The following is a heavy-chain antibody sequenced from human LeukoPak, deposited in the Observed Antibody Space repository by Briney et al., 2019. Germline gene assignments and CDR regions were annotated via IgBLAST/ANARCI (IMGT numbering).Heavy chain of an antibody. J-gene: IGHJ3*02. Sequence: PGGSLRLSCAASGFTVSSNYMSWVRQAPGKGLEWVSVIYSGGSTYYADSVKGRFTISRDNSKNTLYLQMNSLRAEDTAVYYCARRYCSGGSCYWAFDIWGQGTMVTVSS. CDR1: GFTVSSNY. V-gene: IGHV3-66*01. D-gene: IGHD2-15*01. CDR3: ARRYCSGGSCYWAFDI. CDR2: IYSGGST.